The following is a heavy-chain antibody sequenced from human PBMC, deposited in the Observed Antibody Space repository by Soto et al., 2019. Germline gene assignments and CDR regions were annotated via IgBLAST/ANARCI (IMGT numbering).Heavy chain of an antibody. J-gene: IGHJ4*02. CDR1: GGTFSSYT. V-gene: IGHV1-69*02. CDR3: ASASDYGDYRYCDY. CDR2: IIPILGIA. D-gene: IGHD4-17*01. Sequence: QVQLVQSGAEVKKPGSSVKVSCKASGGTFSSYTISWVRQAPGQGLEWMGRIIPILGIANYAQKFQGRVTITADKSTSTDYMELSSLRSEDTAGYYCASASDYGDYRYCDYWGQGTLVTVSS.